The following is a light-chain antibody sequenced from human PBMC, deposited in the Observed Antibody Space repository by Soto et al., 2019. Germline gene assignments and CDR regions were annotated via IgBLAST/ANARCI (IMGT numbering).Light chain of an antibody. Sequence: DIQMTQSPSAMAASVGDRVTITCRASQGIHRYLAWFQQKPGKVPKRLSYGASNLQSGVPSRFSGSGSGTEFTLTISSLQPEDFATYYCLQHNFYPPTFGQGTRLE. CDR3: LQHNFYPPT. J-gene: IGKJ5*01. CDR1: QGIHRY. CDR2: GAS. V-gene: IGKV1-17*03.